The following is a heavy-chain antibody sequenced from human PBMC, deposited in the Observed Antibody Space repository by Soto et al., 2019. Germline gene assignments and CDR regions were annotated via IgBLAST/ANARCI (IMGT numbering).Heavy chain of an antibody. CDR2: IYSGGST. V-gene: IGHV3-53*01. J-gene: IGHJ4*02. CDR3: ARVGKPMVIGNYFDY. D-gene: IGHD3-10*01. CDR1: GFSVSNSY. Sequence: EVQLVESGGGLIQPGGSLTLSCVASGFSVSNSYMSWVRQAPGKGLEWVSVIYSGGSTYYADSVKGRFTISRDNSKNTVYLQVNSLIGEDTAVYYCARVGKPMVIGNYFDYWGQGTLVTVSS.